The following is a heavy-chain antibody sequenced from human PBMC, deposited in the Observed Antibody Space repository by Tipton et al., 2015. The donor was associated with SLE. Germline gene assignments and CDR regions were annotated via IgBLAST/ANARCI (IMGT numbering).Heavy chain of an antibody. CDR2: FYYSGST. Sequence: TLSLTCTVSGGSISSSSYYWGWIRQPPGKGLEWNGSFYYSGSTYYNPSLKSRVTISVDTSKNQFSLKLSSVTAADTAVYYCARVGAGGFDYWGQGTLVTVSS. D-gene: IGHD3-16*01. V-gene: IGHV4-39*07. J-gene: IGHJ4*02. CDR3: ARVGAGGFDY. CDR1: GGSISSSSYY.